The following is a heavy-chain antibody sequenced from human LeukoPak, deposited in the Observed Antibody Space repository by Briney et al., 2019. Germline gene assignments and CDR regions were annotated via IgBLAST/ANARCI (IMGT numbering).Heavy chain of an antibody. J-gene: IGHJ4*02. D-gene: IGHD2-15*01. CDR2: INHSGST. V-gene: IGHV4-34*01. CDR1: GGSFSGYY. CDR3: ARSIVVVVAATRVVRYYFDY. Sequence: KASETLSLTCAVYGGSFSGYYWSWIRQPPGKGLEWIGEINHSGSTNYNPSLKSRVTISVDTSKNQFSLKLSSVTAADTAVYYCARSIVVVVAATRVVRYYFDYWGQGTLVTVSS.